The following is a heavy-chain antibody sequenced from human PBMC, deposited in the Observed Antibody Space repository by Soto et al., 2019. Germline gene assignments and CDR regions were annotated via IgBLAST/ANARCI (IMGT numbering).Heavy chain of an antibody. CDR1: GYTFTSYG. J-gene: IGHJ4*02. V-gene: IGHV1-18*04. D-gene: IGHD6-13*01. CDR3: SRESSSSCQGY. CDR2: ISANNNNT. Sequence: QVQLVQSGAEVKKPGASVKVSCKASGYTFTSYGISWVRQAPGQGLEWMGWISANNNNTQYAQRRQGRITMTTDTTANTEYMGLRSLSSDDTAVSCGSRESSSSCQGYWGQGTLVTVSS.